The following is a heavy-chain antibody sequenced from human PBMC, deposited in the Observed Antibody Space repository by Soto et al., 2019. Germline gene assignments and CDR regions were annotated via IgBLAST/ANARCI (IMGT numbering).Heavy chain of an antibody. V-gene: IGHV4-59*08. D-gene: IGHD3-16*01. CDR1: GGSISGHY. J-gene: IGHJ6*03. CDR3: ARGPYYDLIWNYYYMDV. Sequence: QVQLQESGPGLVKPSETLSLSCSVSGGSISGHYWSWVRQTPGKGLEWIGYMYYSGSTNYNPSLKSRVPISVDTSKNHFSLRRTSVTAADTAVYYCARGPYYDLIWNYYYMDVWGKGTTVTVSS. CDR2: MYYSGST.